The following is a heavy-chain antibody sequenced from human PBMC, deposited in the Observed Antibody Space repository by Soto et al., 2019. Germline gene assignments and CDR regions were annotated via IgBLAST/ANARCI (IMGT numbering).Heavy chain of an antibody. CDR2: IYYSGST. J-gene: IGHJ4*02. Sequence: SDTLYLTCTVSVGSISSYYWIWIRQPPGKGLEWIGYIYYSGSTNYNPSLKSRVTISVDTSKNQFSLKLSSVTAADTAVYYCARASPGDYYDSSGRFDYWGQGTLVTVSS. V-gene: IGHV4-59*07. CDR1: VGSISSYY. CDR3: ARASPGDYYDSSGRFDY. D-gene: IGHD3-22*01.